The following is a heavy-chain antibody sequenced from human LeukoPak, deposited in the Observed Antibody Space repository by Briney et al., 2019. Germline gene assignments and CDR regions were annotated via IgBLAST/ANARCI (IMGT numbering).Heavy chain of an antibody. CDR3: ARGSSSTGWHDFDY. CDR1: GGSISSGDYY. CDR2: IYYSGST. V-gene: IGHV4-30-4*01. Sequence: PSETLSLTCTVSGGSISSGDYYWSWIRQPPGKGLEWMGYIYYSGSTYYNPSFKSRVTISVDTSKNQFSLKLSSVTAADTAVYYCARGSSSTGWHDFDYWGQGTLVTVSS. D-gene: IGHD2-2*01. J-gene: IGHJ4*02.